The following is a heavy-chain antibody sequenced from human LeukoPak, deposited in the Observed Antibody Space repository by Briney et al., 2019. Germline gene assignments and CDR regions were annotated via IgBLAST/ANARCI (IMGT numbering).Heavy chain of an antibody. CDR3: ARDPVGKQQLGHAV. J-gene: IGHJ4*02. V-gene: IGHV3-30-3*01. CDR2: ISYDGSNK. CDR1: GFTFSSYA. Sequence: GGSLRLSCAASGFTFSSYAMHWVRQAPGKGLEWVAVISYDGSNKYYADSVKGRFTISRDNSKNTLYLQMNSLRAEDTAVYYCARDPVGKQQLGHAVWGQGTLVTVSS. D-gene: IGHD6-13*01.